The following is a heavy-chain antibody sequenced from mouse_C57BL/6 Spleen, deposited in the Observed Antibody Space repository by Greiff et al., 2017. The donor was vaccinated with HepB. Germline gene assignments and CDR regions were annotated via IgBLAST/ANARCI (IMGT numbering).Heavy chain of an antibody. J-gene: IGHJ4*01. CDR1: GYTFTSYW. CDR2: INPSSGYT. V-gene: IGHV1-7*01. CDR3: AGEYGNYGVGYAMDY. D-gene: IGHD2-1*01. Sequence: QVHVKQSGAELAKPGASVKLSCKASGYTFTSYWMHWVKQRPGQGLEWIGYINPSSGYTKYNQKFKDKATLTADKSSSTAYMQLSSLTYEDSAVYYCAGEYGNYGVGYAMDYWGQGTSVTVSS.